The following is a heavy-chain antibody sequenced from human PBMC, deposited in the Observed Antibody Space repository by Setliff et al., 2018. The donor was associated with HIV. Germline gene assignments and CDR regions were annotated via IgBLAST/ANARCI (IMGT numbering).Heavy chain of an antibody. CDR2: IHTNTGDP. D-gene: IGHD1-26*01. CDR1: GYTFTSYA. J-gene: IGHJ6*02. Sequence: ASVKVSCKASGYTFTSYAVDWVRQAPGQGLEWVGWIHTNTGDPTYAQGFTGRFVFSFDTSVSTAYLQISSLKAEDTAVYYCATRGEQLYFYGMDVWGQGTTVTVSS. V-gene: IGHV7-4-1*02. CDR3: ATRGEQLYFYGMDV.